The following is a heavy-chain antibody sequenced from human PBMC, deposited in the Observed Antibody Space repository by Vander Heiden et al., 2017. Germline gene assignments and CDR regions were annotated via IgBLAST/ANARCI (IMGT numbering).Heavy chain of an antibody. CDR1: GFPFSSYA. V-gene: IGHV3-23*01. Sequence: EVQLLQSGGGLVQHGGSLRLSCTASGFPFSSYAMYWVRQAPGKGLEWVSNIGGGGTVTYYAGSVKGRFTISRDDSRTTVYLQMNSLRAEETAVYYCAGRKEYQSYYYGKDVWGQGTTVTVSS. CDR3: AGRKEYQSYYYGKDV. CDR2: IGGGGTVT. J-gene: IGHJ6*02.